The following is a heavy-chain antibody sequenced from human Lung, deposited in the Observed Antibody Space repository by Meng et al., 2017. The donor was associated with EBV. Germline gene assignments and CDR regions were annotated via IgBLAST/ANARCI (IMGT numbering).Heavy chain of an antibody. Sequence: QVQLVRYGAGGKKPGASVKVSCKASGYTFTSYDINSVRQAAGQGLEWMGWINPNSGGTNYAQKFQGWVTMTRDTSISTAYMELSRLRSDDTAVYYCARDWEGSWAVFDYWGQGTLVTVSS. CDR3: ARDWEGSWAVFDY. D-gene: IGHD6-13*01. V-gene: IGHV1-2*04. J-gene: IGHJ4*02. CDR2: INPNSGGT. CDR1: GYTFTSYD.